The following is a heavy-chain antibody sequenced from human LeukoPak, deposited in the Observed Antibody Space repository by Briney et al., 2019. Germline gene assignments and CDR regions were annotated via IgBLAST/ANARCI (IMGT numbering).Heavy chain of an antibody. CDR3: ARRSAGYDY. CDR2: LSSNGYNT. D-gene: IGHD3-22*01. CDR1: GFSVSTST. V-gene: IGHV3-64*01. Sequence: GGSLRLSCAASGFSVSTSTMHWVRQAPGKRLECVSALSSNGYNTYYANSVRDRFTISRDSSKNTLYLQMDSLRPEDMAVYYCARRSAGYDYWGQGTLVTVSS. J-gene: IGHJ4*02.